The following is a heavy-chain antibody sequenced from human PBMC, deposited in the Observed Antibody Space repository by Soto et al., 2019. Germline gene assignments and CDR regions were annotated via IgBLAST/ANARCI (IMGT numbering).Heavy chain of an antibody. Sequence: PSETLSLTCTVSGGSISSYYWSWIRQPPGKGLEWIGYIYYSGSTNYNPSLKSRVTISVDTSKNQFSLKLSPVTAADTAVYYCAVTPVPGIAAAGAWFDPWGQGTLVTVSS. CDR1: GGSISSYY. CDR2: IYYSGST. CDR3: AVTPVPGIAAAGAWFDP. D-gene: IGHD6-13*01. V-gene: IGHV4-59*01. J-gene: IGHJ5*02.